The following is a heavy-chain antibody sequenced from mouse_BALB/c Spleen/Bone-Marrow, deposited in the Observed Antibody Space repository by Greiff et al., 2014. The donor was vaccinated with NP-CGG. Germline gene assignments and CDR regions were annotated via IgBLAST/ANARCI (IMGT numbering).Heavy chain of an antibody. D-gene: IGHD1-1*01. CDR3: AAYYYGSSQFAY. CDR1: GFNIKDTY. V-gene: IGHV14-3*02. CDR2: IDPANGNT. Sequence: VHVKQSGAELVKPGASVKLSCTASGFNIKDTYMHWVKQRPEQGLEWIGRIDPANGNTKYDPKFQGKATITADTSSNTAYLQLSSLTCEDTAVYYCAAYYYGSSQFAYWGQGTLVTVSA. J-gene: IGHJ3*01.